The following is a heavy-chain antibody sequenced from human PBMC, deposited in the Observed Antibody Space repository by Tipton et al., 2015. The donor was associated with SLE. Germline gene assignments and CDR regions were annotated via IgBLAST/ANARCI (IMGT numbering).Heavy chain of an antibody. D-gene: IGHD5-12*01. CDR3: ARVSRGYSGYEWAGFFDY. CDR1: GGSIRTYY. CDR2: MYYSGIT. Sequence: TLSLTCSVSGGSIRTYYWSWIRQTPGKGLEWIGYMYYSGITNYNPSLYSRVSISVDTSRNQFSLKMNSVTAADTAVYHCARVSRGYSGYEWAGFFDYWGQGALVTVSS. J-gene: IGHJ4*02. V-gene: IGHV4-59*12.